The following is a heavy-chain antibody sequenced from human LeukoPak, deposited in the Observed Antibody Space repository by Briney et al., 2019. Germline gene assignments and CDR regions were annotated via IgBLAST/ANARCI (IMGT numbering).Heavy chain of an antibody. CDR2: IKQDGSAK. Sequence: GGSLRLSCAASGFTFSSYWMSWVRQAPGKGLEWVANIKQDGSAKYYMDSVKGRFTISRDSAKNSLYLQMNSLRAEDTAVYHCAKIYCTSTDCYYDYWGQGTLVTVSS. CDR3: AKIYCTSTDCYYDY. D-gene: IGHD2-2*01. CDR1: GFTFSSYW. J-gene: IGHJ4*02. V-gene: IGHV3-7*01.